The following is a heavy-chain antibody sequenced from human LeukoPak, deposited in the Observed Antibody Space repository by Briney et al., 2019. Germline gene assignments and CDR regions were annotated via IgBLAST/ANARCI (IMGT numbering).Heavy chain of an antibody. CDR1: GYSISSGYY. D-gene: IGHD2-2*01. CDR2: IYHSGST. CDR3: ARRLGYCSSTSCHGLGSDY. J-gene: IGHJ4*02. V-gene: IGHV4-38-2*01. Sequence: SETLSLTCAVSGYSISSGYYWGWIRQPPGKGLEWIGSIYHSGSTYYNPSLKSRVTISVDTSKNQFSLKLSSVTAADTAVYYCARRLGYCSSTSCHGLGSDYWGKGTLVTVSS.